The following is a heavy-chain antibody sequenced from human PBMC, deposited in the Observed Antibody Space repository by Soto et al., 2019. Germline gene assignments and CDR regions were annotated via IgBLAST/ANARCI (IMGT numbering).Heavy chain of an antibody. D-gene: IGHD5-12*01. V-gene: IGHV3-7*01. CDR2: IKQDGSEK. J-gene: IGHJ6*02. CDR3: ARGGGYSGYDYYYGMDV. CDR1: GFTFSSYW. Sequence: LRLSCAASGFTFSSYWMSWVRQAPGKGLEWVANIKQDGSEKYYVDSVKGRFTVSRDNAKNSLYLQMNSLRAEDTAVYYCARGGGYSGYDYYYGMDVWGQGTTVTVSS.